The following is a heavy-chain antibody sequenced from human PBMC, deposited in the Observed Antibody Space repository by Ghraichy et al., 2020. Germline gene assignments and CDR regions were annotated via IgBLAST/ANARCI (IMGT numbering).Heavy chain of an antibody. CDR1: GFIFSSYD. J-gene: IGHJ4*02. CDR2: VRNDGSDK. Sequence: GGSLRLSCAASGFIFSSYDMHWVRQAPGKGLEWVAFVRNDGSDKYYADSVKGRFTISRDNSKNTLHLQMNSLRAEDTAVYFCVKEVDQSPFHYWGQGTLVTVSS. V-gene: IGHV3-30*02. CDR3: VKEVDQSPFHY. D-gene: IGHD1-26*01.